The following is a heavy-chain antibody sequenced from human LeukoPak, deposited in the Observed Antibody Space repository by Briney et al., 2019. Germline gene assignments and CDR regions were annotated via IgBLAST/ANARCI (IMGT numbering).Heavy chain of an antibody. V-gene: IGHV3-30*02. CDR1: GFTFNNYG. Sequence: GGSLRLSCAASGFTFNNYGMHWVRQAPGKGLEWVAFIRYNGNNQYYADSVKGRFTISRDNSKNTLYLQMNSLRAEDTAVYYCARVGGAYYGSGSYYNSNWGQGTLVTVSS. CDR3: ARVGGAYYGSGSYYNSN. CDR2: IRYNGNNQ. D-gene: IGHD3-10*01. J-gene: IGHJ4*02.